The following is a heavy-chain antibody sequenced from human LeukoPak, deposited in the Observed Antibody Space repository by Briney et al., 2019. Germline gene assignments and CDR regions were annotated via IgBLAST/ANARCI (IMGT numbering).Heavy chain of an antibody. J-gene: IGHJ4*02. D-gene: IGHD3-3*01. V-gene: IGHV3-30-3*01. CDR2: ISYDGSNK. Sequence: GRSLRLSCAASGFTFSSYAMHWVRQAPGKGLEWVAVISYDGSNKYYADSVKGRFTISRDNSKNTLYLQMNSLRAEDTAVYYCAKGGFGVVIADYRGQGTLVTVSS. CDR3: AKGGFGVVIADY. CDR1: GFTFSSYA.